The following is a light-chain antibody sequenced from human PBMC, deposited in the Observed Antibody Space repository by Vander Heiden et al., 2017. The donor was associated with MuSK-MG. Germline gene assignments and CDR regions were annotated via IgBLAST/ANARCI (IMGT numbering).Light chain of an antibody. CDR3: HQFKSYPLT. J-gene: IGKJ3*01. CDR1: QGVGSS. Sequence: AIQLTQSLSSLSASVGDTVTITCRASQGVGSSLAWYQQTPEKPPKLLIYFASSLESGVPSRFSGSGSGTDFTLTVSSLQPEDFATYYCHQFKSYPLTFGPGTKVEIK. CDR2: FAS. V-gene: IGKV1-13*02.